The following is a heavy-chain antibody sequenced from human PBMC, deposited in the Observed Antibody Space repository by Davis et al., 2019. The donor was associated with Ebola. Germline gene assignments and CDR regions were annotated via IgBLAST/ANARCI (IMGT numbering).Heavy chain of an antibody. J-gene: IGHJ6*02. Sequence: ASVTVSCKASGYTFTGYYMHWVRQAPGQGLEWMGWINPNSGGTNYAQKFQGRVTMTRDTSISTAYMELSRLRSDDTAVYYCAREGGSGSYYKGSLYYYGMDVWGQGTTVTVSS. V-gene: IGHV1-2*02. CDR1: GYTFTGYY. CDR2: INPNSGGT. CDR3: AREGGSGSYYKGSLYYYGMDV. D-gene: IGHD3-10*01.